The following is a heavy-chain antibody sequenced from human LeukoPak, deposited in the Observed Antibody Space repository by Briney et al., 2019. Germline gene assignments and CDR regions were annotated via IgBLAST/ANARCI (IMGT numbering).Heavy chain of an antibody. CDR2: LNPNSGDT. J-gene: IGHJ4*02. Sequence: ASVTVSCKASGYTFTDYYMHWVRQAAGQGLEWMGWLNPNSGDTNYAQKFQGRVSMTRDTSISTAYMDLSDLRSDDTAVYYCARGRNIEMTTMSGGSDYWGQGTLVSVSS. CDR1: GYTFTDYY. D-gene: IGHD5-24*01. V-gene: IGHV1-2*02. CDR3: ARGRNIEMTTMSGGSDY.